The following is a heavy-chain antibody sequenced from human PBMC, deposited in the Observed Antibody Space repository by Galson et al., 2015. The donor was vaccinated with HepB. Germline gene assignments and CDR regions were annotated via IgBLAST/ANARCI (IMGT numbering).Heavy chain of an antibody. Sequence: SLRLSCAASGFTFSNYWIHWVRQVPGKGLVWVSLINRDGSITKYADSVKGRFTISRDNAKNTLYLQMNSLRAEDTALYYCARDRDYSAQGYWGQGALVTVSA. J-gene: IGHJ4*02. D-gene: IGHD4/OR15-4a*01. CDR2: INRDGSIT. CDR1: GFTFSNYW. V-gene: IGHV3-74*01. CDR3: ARDRDYSAQGY.